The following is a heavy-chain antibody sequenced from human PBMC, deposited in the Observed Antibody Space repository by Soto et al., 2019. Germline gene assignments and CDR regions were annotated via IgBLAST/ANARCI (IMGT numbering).Heavy chain of an antibody. CDR1: GFPFSKYG. V-gene: IGHV3-33*01. Sequence: QVHLVESGGGVVRPGRSLRLSCVASGFPFSKYGMHWVRQAPGKGLEWVAFIWDDGKDESYADSVKGRFTISRDNSKNTLYLQINSLRAEDTGVSYGARDRGRPFDYWGQGTLVTVSS. CDR3: ARDRGRPFDY. D-gene: IGHD3-10*01. J-gene: IGHJ4*02. CDR2: IWDDGKDE.